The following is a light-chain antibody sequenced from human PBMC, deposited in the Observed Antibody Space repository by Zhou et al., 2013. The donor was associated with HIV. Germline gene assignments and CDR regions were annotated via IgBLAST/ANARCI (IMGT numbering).Light chain of an antibody. Sequence: AIQLTQSPSSLSASVGDRVTITCRASQGISSALAWYQQKPGKAPNLLIYKASSLESGVPSRFSGSGSGTEFTLTISSLQPDDFATYFCQQYNSYSTFGQGTKVEIK. CDR3: QQYNSYST. J-gene: IGKJ1*01. V-gene: IGKV1-13*02. CDR2: KAS. CDR1: QGISSA.